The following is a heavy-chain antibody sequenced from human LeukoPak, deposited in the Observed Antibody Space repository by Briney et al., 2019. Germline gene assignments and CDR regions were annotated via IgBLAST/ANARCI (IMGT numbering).Heavy chain of an antibody. CDR2: IYSGGST. CDR1: GFIFRNFG. CDR3: AREQGY. V-gene: IGHV3-66*01. Sequence: GGSLRLSCAASGFIFRNFGMSWVRQAPGKGLEWVSVIYSGGSTNYADAVKGRFTISRDISKNTLYLQMNSRRAEDTAVYYCAREQGYWGQRTLVTASS. J-gene: IGHJ4*02.